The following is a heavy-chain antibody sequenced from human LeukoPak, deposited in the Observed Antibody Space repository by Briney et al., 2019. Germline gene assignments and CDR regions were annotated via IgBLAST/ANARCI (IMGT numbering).Heavy chain of an antibody. D-gene: IGHD2-2*01. Sequence: GGSLRLSCAASGFTFSSYAMSWVRQAPGKGLEWVSAISRSGGSTYYADSVKGRFTISRDNSKNTLYLQMNSLRAEDTAVYYCAKGYCSSTSCYARFDYWGQGTLVTVSS. V-gene: IGHV3-23*01. CDR1: GFTFSSYA. J-gene: IGHJ4*02. CDR2: ISRSGGST. CDR3: AKGYCSSTSCYARFDY.